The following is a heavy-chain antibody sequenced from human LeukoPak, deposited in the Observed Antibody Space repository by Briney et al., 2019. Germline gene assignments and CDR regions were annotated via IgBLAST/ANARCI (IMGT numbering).Heavy chain of an antibody. V-gene: IGHV3-23*01. D-gene: IGHD3-10*01. J-gene: IGHJ4*02. CDR2: ISGSGGST. CDR1: GFTFSSYA. CDR3: AKAPPSYYYGSGSYIYFDY. Sequence: PGGSLRLSCAASGFTFSSYAMSWVRQAPGKGLEWASAISGSGGSTYYADSVKGRFTVSRDNSKNTLYLQMNSLRAEDTAVYYCAKAPPSYYYGSGSYIYFDYWGQGTLVTVSS.